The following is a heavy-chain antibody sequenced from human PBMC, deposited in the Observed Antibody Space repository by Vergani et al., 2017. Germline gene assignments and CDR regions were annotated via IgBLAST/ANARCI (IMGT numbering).Heavy chain of an antibody. CDR1: GYTFTSYY. Sequence: QVQLVQSGAEVKKPGASVKVSCKAPGYTFTSYYMHWVRQAHGQGLEWMGIINPSGGSTSYAQKFQGRGTMTRDTSTSTVYMELSSLRSEDTAVYYCARVSTYYYDSSGYYEYFQHWGQGTLVTVSS. V-gene: IGHV1-46*01. D-gene: IGHD3-22*01. CDR2: INPSGGST. CDR3: ARVSTYYYDSSGYYEYFQH. J-gene: IGHJ1*01.